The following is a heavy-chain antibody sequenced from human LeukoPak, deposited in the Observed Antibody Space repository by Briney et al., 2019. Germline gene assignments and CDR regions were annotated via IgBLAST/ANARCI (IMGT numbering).Heavy chain of an antibody. Sequence: GGSLRLSCAASGFPFSNYWMNWVRQAPGNALEWVAYIRKDGSERYYVDSVKGRFTISRDNARNSLYLQMNSLRADDTAVYYCARHTSGQPFDYWGQGTPVTVSS. CDR3: ARHTSGQPFDY. V-gene: IGHV3-7*03. J-gene: IGHJ4*02. CDR1: GFPFSNYW. CDR2: IRKDGSER. D-gene: IGHD6-19*01.